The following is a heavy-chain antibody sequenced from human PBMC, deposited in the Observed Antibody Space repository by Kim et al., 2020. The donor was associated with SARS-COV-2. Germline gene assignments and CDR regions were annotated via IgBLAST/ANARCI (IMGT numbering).Heavy chain of an antibody. CDR2: IYSGGST. CDR3: ARDAGLGVRGVIIT. Sequence: GGSLRLSCAASGFTVSSNYMSWVRQAPGKGLEWVSVIYSGGSTYYADSVKGRFTISRDNSKNTLYLQMNSLRAEDTAVYYCARDAGLGVRGVIITWGQGTLVTVSS. CDR1: GFTVSSNY. J-gene: IGHJ4*02. V-gene: IGHV3-53*01. D-gene: IGHD3-10*01.